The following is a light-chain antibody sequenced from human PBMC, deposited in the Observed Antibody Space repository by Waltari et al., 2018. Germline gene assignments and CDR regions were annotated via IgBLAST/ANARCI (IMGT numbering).Light chain of an antibody. CDR1: GSAIDGSDF. CDR3: TSQTVYGVVL. J-gene: IGLJ3*02. Sequence: QSALTQPASVSGSPGQSITISCTGIGSAIDGSDFVSWYQHHPGQAPQVIIYDVTNPPSGISDRFSASQSANTASLTISGLQPEDEGDYYCTSQTVYGVVLFGGGTQVTVL. CDR2: DVT. V-gene: IGLV2-14*03.